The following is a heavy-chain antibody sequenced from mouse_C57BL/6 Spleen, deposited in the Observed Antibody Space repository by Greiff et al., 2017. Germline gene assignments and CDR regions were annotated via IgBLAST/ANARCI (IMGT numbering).Heavy chain of an antibody. CDR1: GFTFSSYT. CDR3: AGHDEDVYYFCD. J-gene: IGHJ2*01. Sequence: EVQGVESGGGLVKPGGSLKLSCAASGFTFSSYTMSWVRQTPEKRLEWVATISGGGGNTYYPDSVKGRFTISRDDAKNTLYLQMSSLRSEDTALYYCAGHDEDVYYFCDWGQGTTLTVSS. CDR2: ISGGGGNT. D-gene: IGHD2-3*01. V-gene: IGHV5-9*01.